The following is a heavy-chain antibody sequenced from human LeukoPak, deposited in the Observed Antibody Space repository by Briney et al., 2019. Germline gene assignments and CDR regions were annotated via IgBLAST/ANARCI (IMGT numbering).Heavy chain of an antibody. Sequence: SETLSLTCSVSGASVSSYYWSWIRQPPGKGLEWIGYIYYSGSTNYNPSLKSRVTISVDTSKNQFSLKLSSVTAADTAVYYCARGYYGSGSYYYFDYWGQGTLVTVSS. CDR3: ARGYYGSGSYYYFDY. V-gene: IGHV4-59*02. CDR2: IYYSGST. D-gene: IGHD3-10*01. J-gene: IGHJ4*02. CDR1: GASVSSYY.